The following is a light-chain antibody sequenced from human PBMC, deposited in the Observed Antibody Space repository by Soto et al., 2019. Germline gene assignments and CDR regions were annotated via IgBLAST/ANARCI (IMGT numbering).Light chain of an antibody. Sequence: QSVLAQPASVSGSRGQSITISCTGTSSDVGRYNYVSRFQQHPGKVPKLIIYDVSNWPSGVSDRFSGSKSGNTASLTISGLHPEDEADYYCSSFTSSSTFVFGTGTKVTVL. V-gene: IGLV2-14*03. CDR2: DVS. CDR3: SSFTSSSTFV. CDR1: SSDVGRYNY. J-gene: IGLJ1*01.